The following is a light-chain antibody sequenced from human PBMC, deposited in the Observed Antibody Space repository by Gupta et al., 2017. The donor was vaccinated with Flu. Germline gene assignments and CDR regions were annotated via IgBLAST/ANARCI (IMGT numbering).Light chain of an antibody. CDR3: QSADSSGSYGV. CDR2: EDN. V-gene: IGLV3-25*03. J-gene: IGLJ3*02. Sequence: SFELPQPPSVSVSPGQTARITCSGDALPKQYAYWYQQKPGQAPVLIIYEDNERPSGIPERFSGSNSGTTVTLTISGVQAEDEADYYCQSADSSGSYGVFGGGTKLTVL. CDR1: ALPKQY.